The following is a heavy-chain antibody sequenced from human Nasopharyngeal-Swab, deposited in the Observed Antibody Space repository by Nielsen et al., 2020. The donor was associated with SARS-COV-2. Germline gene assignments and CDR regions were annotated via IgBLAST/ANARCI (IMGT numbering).Heavy chain of an antibody. Sequence: GGSLRLSCAASGFTFSDYYMSWIRQAPGKGLEWVSYISSSSSYTNYADSVKGRFTISRDNAKNSLYLQMNSLRAEDTAVYYCARGFYSSSSGVYFDYWGQGTLVTVSS. CDR1: GFTFSDYY. CDR3: ARGFYSSSSGVYFDY. V-gene: IGHV3-11*06. D-gene: IGHD6-6*01. J-gene: IGHJ4*02. CDR2: ISSSSSYT.